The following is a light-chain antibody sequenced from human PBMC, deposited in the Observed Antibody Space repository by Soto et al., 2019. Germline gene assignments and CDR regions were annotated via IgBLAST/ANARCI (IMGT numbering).Light chain of an antibody. CDR1: NSNIGSYDH. Sequence: SAPTHPASECRAPGQSITLSCTETNSNIGSYDHVAWYQQFPGKSPKLIIYAVSDRPSGVSDRFSGSKSGISASLTISGLQAEDEADYYCISYTDRQSYLFGTGTRSPS. CDR3: ISYTDRQSYL. J-gene: IGLJ1*01. V-gene: IGLV2-14*03. CDR2: AVS.